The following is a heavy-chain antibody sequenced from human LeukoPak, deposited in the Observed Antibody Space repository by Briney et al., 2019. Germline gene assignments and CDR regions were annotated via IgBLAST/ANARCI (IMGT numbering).Heavy chain of an antibody. CDR1: GGSISSSTYY. Sequence: SETLSLTCTVSGGSISSSTYYWGWIRQPPGKGLEWIGSMYYSGNTYYNPSLKSRVTISVDTSKNQFSLKLSSVTAADTAVYYCARAGYSTGPFDPWGQGTLVTVSS. CDR2: MYYSGNT. CDR3: ARAGYSTGPFDP. V-gene: IGHV4-39*07. J-gene: IGHJ5*02. D-gene: IGHD6-19*01.